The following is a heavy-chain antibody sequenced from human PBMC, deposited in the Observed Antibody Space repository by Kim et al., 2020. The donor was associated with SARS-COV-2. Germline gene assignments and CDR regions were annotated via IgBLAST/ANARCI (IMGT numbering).Heavy chain of an antibody. J-gene: IGHJ3*02. CDR3: AGEGLGCCSGGSCYRAFDI. V-gene: IGHV4-59*13. CDR2: IYYSGST. CDR1: GGSISSYY. D-gene: IGHD2-15*01. Sequence: SETLSLTCTVSGGSISSYYWSWIRQPPGKGLEWIGYIYYSGSTNYNPSLKSRVTISVDTSNNQFSLKLSSVTAADTAVDYCAGEGLGCCSGGSCYRAFDIWGQGTMVTVSS.